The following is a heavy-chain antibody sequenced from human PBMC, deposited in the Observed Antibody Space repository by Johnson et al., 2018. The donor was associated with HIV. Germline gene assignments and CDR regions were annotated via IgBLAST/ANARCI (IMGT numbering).Heavy chain of an antibody. J-gene: IGHJ3*02. V-gene: IGHV3-30*01. CDR3: AREGNYAAFDI. Sequence: YADSVKGRFTISRDNSKNTLYLQMNSLRAEDTAVYYCAREGNYAAFDIWGQGTMVTVSS. D-gene: IGHD4-11*01.